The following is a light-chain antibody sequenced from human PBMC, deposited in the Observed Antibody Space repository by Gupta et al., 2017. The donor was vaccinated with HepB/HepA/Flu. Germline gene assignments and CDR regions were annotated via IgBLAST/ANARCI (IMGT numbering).Light chain of an antibody. CDR1: QSISSY. V-gene: IGKV1-39*01. J-gene: IGKJ1*01. Sequence: DIEMIQSPSSLSASVVDRVTITCRASQSISSYLNWYQQKPGKAPKLLIYAASSRESGVPSRFSGSGSGTDFTLTISRLQPEDFATYYCQQSDSTPVTFGQGTQVEIK. CDR3: QQSDSTPVT. CDR2: AAS.